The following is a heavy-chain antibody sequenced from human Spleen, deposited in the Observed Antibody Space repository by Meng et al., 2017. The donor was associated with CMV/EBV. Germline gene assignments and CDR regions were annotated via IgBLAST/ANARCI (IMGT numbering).Heavy chain of an antibody. J-gene: IGHJ4*02. V-gene: IGHV3-7*01. Sequence: GESLKISCAASGFTFSNYWMTWVRQAPGKGLEWVASIKRDGSEKKYVDSVKARFTISRDNAKNSLYLQMNSLRAEDTAVYYCARDGSSGWYYDYWGQGTLVTVSS. CDR1: GFTFSNYW. CDR3: ARDGSSGWYYDY. CDR2: IKRDGSEK. D-gene: IGHD6-19*01.